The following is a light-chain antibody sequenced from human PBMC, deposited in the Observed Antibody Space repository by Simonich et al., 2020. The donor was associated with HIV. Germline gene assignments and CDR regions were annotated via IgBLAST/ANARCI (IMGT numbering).Light chain of an antibody. J-gene: IGLJ2*01. CDR3: CSYAGRVV. CDR1: SSDVGGYNY. V-gene: IGLV2-23*02. CDR2: DVS. Sequence: QSALTQPASVSGSPGQSITIPCTGTSSDVGGYNYVSWYQQHPGKVPKLMIYDVSKRPSGGSNRFSGSKSGNTASLTISGLQADDETDYYCCSYAGRVVFGGGTKLTVL.